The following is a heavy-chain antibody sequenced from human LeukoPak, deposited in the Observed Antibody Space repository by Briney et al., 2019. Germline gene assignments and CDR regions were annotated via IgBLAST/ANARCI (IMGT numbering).Heavy chain of an antibody. CDR3: AKRYYGSGSYYGFDY. CDR2: ISGGGGST. V-gene: IGHV3-23*01. D-gene: IGHD3-10*01. CDR1: GFTFGDYA. J-gene: IGHJ4*02. Sequence: PGRSLRLSCTGSGFTFGDYAMNWVRQAPGKGLEWVSTISGGGGSTYYADSVKGRFTISRDNSKNTLYLQMNSLRAEDTAVYYCAKRYYGSGSYYGFDYWGQGTLVTVSS.